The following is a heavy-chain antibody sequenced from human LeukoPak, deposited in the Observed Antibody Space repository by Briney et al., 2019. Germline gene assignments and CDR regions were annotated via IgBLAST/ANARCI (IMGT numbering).Heavy chain of an antibody. CDR2: IYYSGRI. V-gene: IGHV4-59*08. Sequence: GSXXXXYWSWIXRPAGKGLEWIGYIYYSGRINYNPSLKSRVTISVLTSTNQSSLKLSSVPAADTAVYYCARHTATIVWFDYWGQGALVTVSS. CDR1: GSXXXXY. J-gene: IGHJ5*01. CDR3: ARHTATIVWFDY. D-gene: IGHD2-15*01.